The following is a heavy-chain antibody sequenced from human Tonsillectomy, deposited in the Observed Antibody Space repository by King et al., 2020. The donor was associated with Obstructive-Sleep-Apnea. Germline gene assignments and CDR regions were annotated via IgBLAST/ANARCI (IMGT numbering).Heavy chain of an antibody. CDR3: ALTPSGWSDY. D-gene: IGHD6-19*01. V-gene: IGHV3-23*04. Sequence: VQLVESGGGLVQPGGSLRLSCAASGFTFGSYAMSWVRQAPGKGLEWVSTISGGGGSTYYADSVKGRFTISRDNSKYSLYLQMNSLKAEDTAVYYCALTPSGWSDYWGQGALVTVSS. J-gene: IGHJ4*02. CDR2: ISGGGGST. CDR1: GFTFGSYA.